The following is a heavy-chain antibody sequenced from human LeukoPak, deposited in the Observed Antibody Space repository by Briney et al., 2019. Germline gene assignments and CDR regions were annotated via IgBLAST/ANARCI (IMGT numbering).Heavy chain of an antibody. Sequence: PSETLSLTRTVSGGSISSGGYYWSWIRQHPGKGLEWIGYIYYSGSTYYNPSLKSRVTISVDTSKNQFSLKLSSVTAADTAVYYCARDSWNNAFDIWGQGTMVTVSS. CDR2: IYYSGST. D-gene: IGHD1-1*01. J-gene: IGHJ3*02. CDR3: ARDSWNNAFDI. CDR1: GGSISSGGYY. V-gene: IGHV4-31*03.